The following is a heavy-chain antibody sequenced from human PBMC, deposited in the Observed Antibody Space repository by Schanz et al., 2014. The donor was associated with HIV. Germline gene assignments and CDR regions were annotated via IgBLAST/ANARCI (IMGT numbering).Heavy chain of an antibody. CDR2: ISYEGSKT. D-gene: IGHD2-15*01. CDR1: GFTFSSFA. Sequence: QVQLVESGGGVVQPGRSLRLSCAASGFTFSSFAMHWVRQAPGKGLEWVALISYEGSKTYYADSVKGRFTISRANSKNTLYLQMNSLRAEDTAVYHCAARYCSGAKCYSLDYWGQGTLVTVSS. J-gene: IGHJ4*02. V-gene: IGHV3-30*04. CDR3: AARYCSGAKCYSLDY.